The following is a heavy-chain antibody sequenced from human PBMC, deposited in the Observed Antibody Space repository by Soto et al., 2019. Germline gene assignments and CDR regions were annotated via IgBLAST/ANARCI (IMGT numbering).Heavy chain of an antibody. D-gene: IGHD6-13*01. Sequence: GGSLRLSCVASGFTASTNYMSWVRQAPGKGLEWVSCIYAGGTAYYADSVNGRFTISRDNSKNTLYLQMNSLRQEDTAVYYCAGLKSSSWLGNYYYGMEVWGQGTTVTVSS. CDR2: IYAGGTA. CDR1: GFTASTNY. J-gene: IGHJ6*02. V-gene: IGHV3-66*01. CDR3: AGLKSSSWLGNYYYGMEV.